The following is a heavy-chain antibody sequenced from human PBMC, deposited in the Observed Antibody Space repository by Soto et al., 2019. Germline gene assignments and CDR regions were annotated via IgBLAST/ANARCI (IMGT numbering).Heavy chain of an antibody. CDR1: GCRFTSYW. J-gene: IGHJ5*02. V-gene: IGHV1-18*04. Sequence: GESLKISCKGSGCRFTSYWISWVRQAPGQGLEWMGWISAYNGNTNYAQKLQGRVTMTTDTSTSTAYMELRSLRSDDTAVYYSARGSGSNWFEPWGQGALVTVSS. CDR2: ISAYNGNT. CDR3: ARGSGSNWFEP. D-gene: IGHD1-26*01.